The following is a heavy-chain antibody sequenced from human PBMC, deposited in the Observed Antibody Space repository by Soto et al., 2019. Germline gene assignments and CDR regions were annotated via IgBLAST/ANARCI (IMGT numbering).Heavy chain of an antibody. CDR2: IYYSGST. D-gene: IGHD2-2*01. CDR1: GGSISSYY. CDR3: ARGGYCSSTSCYAPGGYYGSGGDYYYMDV. V-gene: IGHV4-59*08. Sequence: SETLSLTCTVSGGSISSYYWSWIRQPPGKGLEWIGYIYYSGSTNYNPSLKSRVTISVDTSKNQFSLKLSSVTAADTAVYYCARGGYCSSTSCYAPGGYYGSGGDYYYMDVWGKGTTVTVSS. J-gene: IGHJ6*03.